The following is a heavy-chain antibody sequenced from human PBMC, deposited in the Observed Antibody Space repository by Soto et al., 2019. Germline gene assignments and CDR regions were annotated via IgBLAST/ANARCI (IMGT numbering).Heavy chain of an antibody. CDR3: ARGVLEPLYYFDY. CDR2: ISSSSSYI. CDR1: GFTFSSYS. J-gene: IGHJ4*02. V-gene: IGHV3-21*01. Sequence: GGSLRLSCAASGFTFSSYSMNWVRQAPGKGLEWVSSISSSSSYIYYADSVKGRFTISRDNAKNSLYLQMNSLRAEDTAVYYCARGVLEPLYYFDYWGQGTLVTVSS. D-gene: IGHD2-2*01.